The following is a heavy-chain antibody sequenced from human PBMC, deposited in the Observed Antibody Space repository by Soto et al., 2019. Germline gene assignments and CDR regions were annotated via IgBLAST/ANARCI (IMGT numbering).Heavy chain of an antibody. Sequence: ASVKVSCKASGYTFTDYYLHWVRQAPGQGLEWMGWISPKSGDTKYAQNFQGRVTMTRDTSIRATYMELSSLTSDDTAVYYCAKLAYYHYAMDVWGQGTTGTVS. V-gene: IGHV1-2*02. CDR2: ISPKSGDT. CDR1: GYTFTDYY. J-gene: IGHJ6*02. CDR3: AKLAYYHYAMDV.